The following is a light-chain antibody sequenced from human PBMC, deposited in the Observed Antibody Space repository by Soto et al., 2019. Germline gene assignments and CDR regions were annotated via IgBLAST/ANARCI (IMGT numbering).Light chain of an antibody. J-gene: IGKJ1*01. CDR1: QSVSRNY. V-gene: IGKV3-20*01. Sequence: EIVLTQSPGTLSLSPGERATLSCRANQSVSRNYLAWYQQKPGQDPRLLIYGASSRATGIPDKFSGAGSGTDFTLTISRLEPEDFAVYYCQQHDSSPITFGQGTKVEIK. CDR2: GAS. CDR3: QQHDSSPIT.